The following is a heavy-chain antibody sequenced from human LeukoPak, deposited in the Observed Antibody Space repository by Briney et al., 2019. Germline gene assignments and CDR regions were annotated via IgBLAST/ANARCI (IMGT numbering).Heavy chain of an antibody. V-gene: IGHV1-2*02. Sequence: GSLKVSSTASGYTFTVYYMRWVRQTPEQRLERVSYINPNSSGINYAEKFKGRVTMTRDTSISTAYMKMSRLRSDDTAVYYCARGLWFGELLFSSNWFDPWGQGTLVTVSS. CDR1: GYTFTVYY. J-gene: IGHJ5*02. D-gene: IGHD3-10*01. CDR2: INPNSSGI. CDR3: ARGLWFGELLFSSNWFDP.